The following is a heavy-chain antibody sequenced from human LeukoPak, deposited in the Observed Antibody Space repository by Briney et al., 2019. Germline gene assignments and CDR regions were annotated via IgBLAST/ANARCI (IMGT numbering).Heavy chain of an antibody. J-gene: IGHJ4*02. D-gene: IGHD1-20*01. V-gene: IGHV1-2*02. Sequence: GASVKASCKASGYTFTGCYMHWVRQAPGQGLEWMGWINPNSGGTNYAEKFQGRVTMTRDTSISTAYMELSRLRSDDTAVYYCARDNNWNEYYFDYWGQGTLVTVSS. CDR2: INPNSGGT. CDR1: GYTFTGCY. CDR3: ARDNNWNEYYFDY.